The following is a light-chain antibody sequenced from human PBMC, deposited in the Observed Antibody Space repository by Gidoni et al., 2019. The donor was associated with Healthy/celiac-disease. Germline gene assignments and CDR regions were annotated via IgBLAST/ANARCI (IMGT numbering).Light chain of an antibody. V-gene: IGKV1-33*01. J-gene: IGKJ5*01. Sequence: DIQMTQSPSSLSASVGDRVTITCQASQDISNYLNWYQQKPGKAPKLLIYDASNLETGVPSSFSGSGSGTDFTFTISSLQPEDIATYYCQQYDNRPITFGQXTRLEIK. CDR2: DAS. CDR1: QDISNY. CDR3: QQYDNRPIT.